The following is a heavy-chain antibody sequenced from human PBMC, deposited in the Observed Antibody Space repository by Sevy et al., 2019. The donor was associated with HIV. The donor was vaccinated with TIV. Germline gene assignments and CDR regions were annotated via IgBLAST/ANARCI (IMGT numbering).Heavy chain of an antibody. V-gene: IGHV3-23*01. CDR1: XXXXXXXX. CDR2: LCFGXXXI. CDR3: XXXGXXXXXXX. J-gene: IGHJ1*01. Sequence: GGSLRLSXAAXXXXXXXXXMXWVRXXXGKXXEXVSTLCFGXXXINYADSVKGRFTISRDNSKSSVYLQMNNLRPEDTAVYYCXXXGXXXXXXXWGQXTLVTVSS.